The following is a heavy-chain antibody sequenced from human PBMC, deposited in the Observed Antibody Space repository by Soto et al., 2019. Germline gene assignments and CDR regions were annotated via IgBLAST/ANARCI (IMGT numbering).Heavy chain of an antibody. CDR2: ITGSGGST. CDR3: ATDRGSGWYGGIDY. D-gene: IGHD6-19*01. Sequence: GGSLRLSCAASGVIFSNYAMFWVRQAPGKGLEWASVITGSGGSTNYADSVRGRFSISRDNSKNMLYLQMNSLRAEDTAIYYCATDRGSGWYGGIDYWGQGTLVTVSS. V-gene: IGHV3-23*01. CDR1: GVIFSNYA. J-gene: IGHJ4*02.